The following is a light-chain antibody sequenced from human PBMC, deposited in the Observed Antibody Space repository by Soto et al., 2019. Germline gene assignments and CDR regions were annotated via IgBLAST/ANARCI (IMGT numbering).Light chain of an antibody. CDR2: AAS. Sequence: AIQMTQSPSSLSASVGDRVTITCRASQDIRNDLDWFQQKPGKAPKLLIYAASNLQSGVPARFSGSRSGTDFTLTISSLQPEDFATYYCLQKYFYPFTFGPGTKVDIK. V-gene: IGKV1-6*01. J-gene: IGKJ3*01. CDR1: QDIRND. CDR3: LQKYFYPFT.